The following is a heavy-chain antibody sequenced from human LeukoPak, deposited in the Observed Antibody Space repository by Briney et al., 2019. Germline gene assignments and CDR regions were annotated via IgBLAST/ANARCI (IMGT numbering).Heavy chain of an antibody. CDR1: GFTFDDYA. J-gene: IGHJ4*02. CDR2: ISWNSGSI. Sequence: GGSLRLSCAASGFTFDDYAMHWVRQAPGKGLEWVSGISWNSGSIGYADSVKGRFTISRDNSKNTLYLQMNSLRVEDTAVYYCARSVAAAAHFDYWGQGTLVTVSS. V-gene: IGHV3-9*01. CDR3: ARSVAAAAHFDY. D-gene: IGHD6-13*01.